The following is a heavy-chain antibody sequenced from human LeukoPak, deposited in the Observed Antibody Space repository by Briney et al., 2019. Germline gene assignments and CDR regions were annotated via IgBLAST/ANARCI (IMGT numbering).Heavy chain of an antibody. CDR2: ISRRSTYI. D-gene: IGHD3-10*01. Sequence: SGGSLRLSCAAYGFTFSSYTMNWLRQAPGKGLEWVSSISRRSTYIYYADSVKGRFTISRDNAKNSLYLQMNSLRAEDTAVYYCAHLPSSGTGIVDYWGQGTLVTVSS. CDR1: GFTFSSYT. V-gene: IGHV3-21*01. CDR3: AHLPSSGTGIVDY. J-gene: IGHJ4*02.